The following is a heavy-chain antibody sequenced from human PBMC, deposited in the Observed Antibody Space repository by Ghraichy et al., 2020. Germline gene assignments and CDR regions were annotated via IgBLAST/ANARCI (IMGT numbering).Heavy chain of an antibody. CDR1: GGSFSGYY. V-gene: IGHV4-34*01. Sequence: SETLSLTCAVYGGSFSGYYWSWIRQPPGKGLEWIGEINHSGSTNYNPSLKSRVTISVDTSKNQFSLKLSSVTAADTAVYYCARGKSRGRAPNAFDIWGQGTMVTVSS. J-gene: IGHJ3*02. CDR2: INHSGST. D-gene: IGHD5-24*01. CDR3: ARGKSRGRAPNAFDI.